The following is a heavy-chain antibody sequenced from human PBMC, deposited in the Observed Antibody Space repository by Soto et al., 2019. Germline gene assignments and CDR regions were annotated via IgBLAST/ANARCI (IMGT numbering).Heavy chain of an antibody. Sequence: TSETLSLTCAVYGGSFSGYYWSWIRQPPGKGLEWIGEINHSGSTNYNPSLKSRVTISVDTSKNQLSLKLSSVTAADTAVYYCAAAEGLGDLYFDLWVRGTLVT. V-gene: IGHV4-34*01. CDR2: INHSGST. J-gene: IGHJ2*01. CDR1: GGSFSGYY. D-gene: IGHD3-9*01. CDR3: AAAEGLGDLYFDL.